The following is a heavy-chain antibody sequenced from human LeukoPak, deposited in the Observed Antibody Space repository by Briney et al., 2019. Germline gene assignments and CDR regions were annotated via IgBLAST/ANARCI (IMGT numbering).Heavy chain of an antibody. J-gene: IGHJ5*02. D-gene: IGHD3-10*01. Sequence: SETLSLTCTVSGGSISSGTYYWGWVRQPPGKGLEWIGSIYYSGGTYYNPSLESRVTISVDTSENQFSLKLTSVTAADTAVYYCARTPITENWFDPWGQGTLVTVSS. CDR1: GGSISSGTYY. CDR3: ARTPITENWFDP. V-gene: IGHV4-39*07. CDR2: IYYSGGT.